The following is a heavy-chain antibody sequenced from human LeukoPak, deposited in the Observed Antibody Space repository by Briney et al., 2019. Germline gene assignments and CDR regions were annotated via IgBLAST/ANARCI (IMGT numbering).Heavy chain of an antibody. J-gene: IGHJ4*02. CDR3: ARDAGFGGNSDF. CDR1: GFTFNSCW. CDR2: IKGDGSAK. Sequence: LGLSRAASGFTFNSCWMMGARDARGKGREYVAYIKGDGSAKHYVDSVRGRFTISRDNAENSLYLQMNSLRTEDTAVYYCARDAGFGGNSDFWGQGTLVTVSS. V-gene: IGHV3-7*01. D-gene: IGHD4-23*01.